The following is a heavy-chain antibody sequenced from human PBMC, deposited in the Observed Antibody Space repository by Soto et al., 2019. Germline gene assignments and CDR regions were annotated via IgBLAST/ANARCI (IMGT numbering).Heavy chain of an antibody. CDR2: INAGNGNT. CDR3: ARGLRTTGAFDI. J-gene: IGHJ3*02. CDR1: GYTFTSYA. Sequence: ASVKVSCKASGYTFTSYAMHWVRQAPGQRLEWMGWINAGNGNTKYSQKFQGRVTITRDTSASTAYMELSSLRSEDTAVYYCARGLRTTGAFDIWGQGTMVTVSS. D-gene: IGHD4-4*01. V-gene: IGHV1-3*01.